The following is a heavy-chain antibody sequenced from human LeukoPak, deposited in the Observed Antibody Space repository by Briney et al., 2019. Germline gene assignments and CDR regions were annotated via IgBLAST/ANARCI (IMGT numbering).Heavy chain of an antibody. CDR1: GGSISSSSYY. Sequence: SETLSLTCTVSGGSISSSSYYWGWIRQPPGKELEWIGSIYYSGSTYYNPSLKSRVTISVDTSKNQFSLKLSSVTAADTAVYYCARHADARVYDAFDIWGQGTMVTVSS. D-gene: IGHD6-13*01. V-gene: IGHV4-39*01. CDR3: ARHADARVYDAFDI. J-gene: IGHJ3*02. CDR2: IYYSGST.